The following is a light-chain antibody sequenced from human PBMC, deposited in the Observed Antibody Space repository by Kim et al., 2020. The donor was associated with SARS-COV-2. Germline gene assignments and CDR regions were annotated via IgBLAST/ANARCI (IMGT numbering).Light chain of an antibody. CDR3: QQSYLTPCT. J-gene: IGKJ3*01. CDR1: QSISSH. Sequence: DIQMTQSPSTLSASVGDRVTITCRTTQSISSHLDWYQQKPGRSPKLLISAASTLQGGVPSRFSVSGSETDFTLTISSLQPEDFATYFCQQSYLTPCTFGHGTKVDIK. CDR2: AAS. V-gene: IGKV1-39*01.